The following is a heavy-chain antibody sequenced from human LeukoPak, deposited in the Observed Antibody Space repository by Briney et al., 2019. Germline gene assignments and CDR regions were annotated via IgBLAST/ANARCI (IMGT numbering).Heavy chain of an antibody. J-gene: IGHJ3*02. CDR2: VYHTGST. CDR3: ARPWLRDGAFDI. V-gene: IGHV4-61*01. CDR1: GDSITGDSISSNY. Sequence: SETLSLTCTVSGDSITGDSISSNYWSWIRQPPGKGLEWIGYVYHTGSTNYNPSLKSRLTISVDTSKNQFSLKLSSVTAADTAVYYCARPWLRDGAFDIWGQGTMVTVSS. D-gene: IGHD6-19*01.